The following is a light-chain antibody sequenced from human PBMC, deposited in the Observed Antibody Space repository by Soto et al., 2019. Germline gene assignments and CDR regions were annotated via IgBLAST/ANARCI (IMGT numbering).Light chain of an antibody. V-gene: IGKV3-15*01. CDR3: QQYTKWPLT. Sequence: EIVMTQSPATLSVSPGERATLSCRASQSVSNNLAWYQQKPGQAPRLLIYFASTRATGIPARFSGSGSGTEFTLTISSMQSEDFAVYYCQQYTKWPLTVGGGTKVETK. J-gene: IGKJ4*01. CDR1: QSVSNN. CDR2: FAS.